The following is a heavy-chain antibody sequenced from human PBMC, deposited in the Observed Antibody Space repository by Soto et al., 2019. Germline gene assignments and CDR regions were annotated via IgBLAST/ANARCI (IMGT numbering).Heavy chain of an antibody. D-gene: IGHD3-10*01. CDR3: ARELGEVRGVIQDY. CDR2: IIPIFGTA. CDR1: GGTFSSYA. V-gene: IGHV1-69*13. Sequence: SVKVSCKASGGTFSSYAISWVRQAPGQGLEWMGGIIPIFGTANYAQKFQGRVTITADESTSTAYMELSSLRSEDTAVCYCARELGEVRGVIQDYWGQGTLVTVSS. J-gene: IGHJ4*02.